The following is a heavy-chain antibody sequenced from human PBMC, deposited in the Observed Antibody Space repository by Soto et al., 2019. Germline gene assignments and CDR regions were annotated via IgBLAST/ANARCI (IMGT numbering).Heavy chain of an antibody. CDR2: IYYNGST. Sequence: SETLSLTCTVSGGSISSYYWSWIRQPPGKGLEWIGYIYYNGSTNYNPSLKSRVTISVDTSKNQFSLKLSSVTAADTAVYYCARDRYYGSGSYYYYGMDVWGQGTTVTVSS. D-gene: IGHD3-10*01. J-gene: IGHJ6*02. V-gene: IGHV4-59*01. CDR1: GGSISSYY. CDR3: ARDRYYGSGSYYYYGMDV.